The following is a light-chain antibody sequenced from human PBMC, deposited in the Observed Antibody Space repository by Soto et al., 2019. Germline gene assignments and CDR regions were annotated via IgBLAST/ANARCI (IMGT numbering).Light chain of an antibody. V-gene: IGKV3-15*01. CDR3: QQYNNWPRP. Sequence: EIVMTQSPATLSVSPGERATLSCRASQSVSSDLAWYHQKPGQAPRLLIYGASTRATGIPARFSGSGSGTEFTLTINSLQSEDFAVYYCQQYNNWPRPFGQGTKVDIK. J-gene: IGKJ1*01. CDR1: QSVSSD. CDR2: GAS.